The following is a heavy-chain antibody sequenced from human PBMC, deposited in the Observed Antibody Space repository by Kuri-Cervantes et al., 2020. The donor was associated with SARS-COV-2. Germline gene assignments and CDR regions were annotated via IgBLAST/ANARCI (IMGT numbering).Heavy chain of an antibody. D-gene: IGHD4-17*01. CDR1: GFTFSSYG. J-gene: IGHJ4*02. CDR2: ISYDGSNK. V-gene: IGHV3-30*03. CDR3: ARETTLEGGYYFDY. Sequence: GESLKISCAASGFTFSSYGMHWVRQAPGKGLEWVAVISYDGSNKYYADSVKGRFTISRDNSKNTLYLQMNSLRAEDTAVYYCARETTLEGGYYFDYWGQGTLVTVSS.